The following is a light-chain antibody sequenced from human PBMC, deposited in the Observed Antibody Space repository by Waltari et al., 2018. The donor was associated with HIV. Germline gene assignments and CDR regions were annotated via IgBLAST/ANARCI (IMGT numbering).Light chain of an antibody. CDR3: QTWGTGMV. Sequence: QLVLTQSPSASASLGASVKLTCTLSSGHNSYAIAWHQQQPEKGPQYLMKLNSDGSHSKEDGIPDRFSGSSSGAERYLTISSLQSEDEADYYCQTWGTGMVFGGGTKLTVL. CDR2: LNSDGSH. V-gene: IGLV4-69*01. CDR1: SGHNSYA. J-gene: IGLJ3*02.